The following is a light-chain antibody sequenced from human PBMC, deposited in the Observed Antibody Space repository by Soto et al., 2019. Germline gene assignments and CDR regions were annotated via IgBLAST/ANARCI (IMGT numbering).Light chain of an antibody. CDR2: DTN. Sequence: QSVLTQPPSVSAAPGQQVTISCSGETSNIGNNYVSWYQQLPGAAPKLLIYDTNNRPSEIPDRFSGSRSGTSATLAITGLQTGDEAVYYCGAWASGLSGVLFGGGTKLTVL. V-gene: IGLV1-51*01. CDR1: TSNIGNNY. CDR3: GAWASGLSGVL. J-gene: IGLJ2*01.